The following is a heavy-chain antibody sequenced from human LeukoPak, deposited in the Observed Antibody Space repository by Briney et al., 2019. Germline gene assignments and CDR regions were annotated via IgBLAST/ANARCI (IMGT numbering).Heavy chain of an antibody. D-gene: IGHD3-10*01. Sequence: SETLSLTCAVYGGSFSGYYWSWIRQPPGKGLEWIGEINHSGSTNYNPSLKSRVTISVDTSKNQFSLKLSSVTAADTAVYYCARAPMVRVFDYWGQGTLVTVSS. J-gene: IGHJ4*02. CDR2: INHSGST. CDR1: GGSFSGYY. V-gene: IGHV4-34*01. CDR3: ARAPMVRVFDY.